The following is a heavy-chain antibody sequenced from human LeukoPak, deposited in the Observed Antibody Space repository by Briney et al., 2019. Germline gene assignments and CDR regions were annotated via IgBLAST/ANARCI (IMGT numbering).Heavy chain of an antibody. J-gene: IGHJ4*02. D-gene: IGHD3-3*01. Sequence: SETLSLTCAVYGGSFSGYYWSWIRQPPGKGLEWIGEINHSGSTNYNPSLKSRVTISVDTSKNQFSLKLSSVTAADTAVYYCARGPHYYDFWGVSVMAFDYGGQGTRVPVSS. CDR2: INHSGST. V-gene: IGHV4-34*01. CDR3: ARGPHYYDFWGVSVMAFDY. CDR1: GGSFSGYY.